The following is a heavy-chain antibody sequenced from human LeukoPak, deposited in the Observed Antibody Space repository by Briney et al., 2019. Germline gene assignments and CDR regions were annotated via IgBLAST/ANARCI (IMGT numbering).Heavy chain of an antibody. Sequence: GRSLRLSCAASGFIFSNYGMHWVRQAPGKGLEWVAVIWYDGSKQYYADSVEGRFTISRDDSKNTVYLQMNSLRAEDTAVYYCATARGTDLFGHWGQGTLVTVSS. CDR3: ATARGTDLFGH. V-gene: IGHV3-33*01. J-gene: IGHJ4*02. D-gene: IGHD2-15*01. CDR1: GFIFSNYG. CDR2: IWYDGSKQ.